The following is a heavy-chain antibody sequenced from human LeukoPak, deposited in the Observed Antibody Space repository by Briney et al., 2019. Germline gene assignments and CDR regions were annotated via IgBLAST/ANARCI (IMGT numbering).Heavy chain of an antibody. D-gene: IGHD3-3*01. J-gene: IGHJ5*02. V-gene: IGHV1-2*07. CDR2: INPKNGGA. CDR3: ARASFWESPVNWLDP. Sequence: ASVTVSCTPSGYTFIGHYIHWVRQAPGQGLEWMGWINPKNGGANYAPRFRGRVTLTRDRSTSTVYMELTRLTSDDTAVYYCARASFWESPVNWLDPWGQGTLVTVSS. CDR1: GYTFIGHY.